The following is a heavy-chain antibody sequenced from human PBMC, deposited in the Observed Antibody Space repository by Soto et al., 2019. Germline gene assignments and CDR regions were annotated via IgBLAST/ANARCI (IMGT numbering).Heavy chain of an antibody. CDR3: AHIVVAGLGYYFDY. CDR2: IYWDDDK. CDR1: GFSLSSTRLA. Sequence: QITLKESGPTLVKPTQTLTLTCTFSGFSLSSTRLAVGWIRQPPGQALEWLALIYWDDDKRYSPFLKSRLTITKDTSKNQVGLTMSNMDHVDTARYYCAHIVVAGLGYYFDYWGQGTLVTVSS. D-gene: IGHD6-19*01. J-gene: IGHJ4*02. V-gene: IGHV2-5*02.